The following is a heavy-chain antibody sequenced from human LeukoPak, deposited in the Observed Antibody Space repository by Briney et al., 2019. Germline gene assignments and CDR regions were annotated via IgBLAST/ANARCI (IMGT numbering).Heavy chain of an antibody. CDR1: GGSISSSSYY. D-gene: IGHD3-10*01. J-gene: IGHJ4*02. Sequence: PSETLSLTCTVSGGSISSSSYYWGWIRQPPGKGLEWIGSIYYSGSTYYNPSLKSRVTISVDTSKNQFSLKLSSVTAADAAVYYCARRNTGGGGYYFDYWGQGTLVTVSS. V-gene: IGHV4-39*01. CDR3: ARRNTGGGGYYFDY. CDR2: IYYSGST.